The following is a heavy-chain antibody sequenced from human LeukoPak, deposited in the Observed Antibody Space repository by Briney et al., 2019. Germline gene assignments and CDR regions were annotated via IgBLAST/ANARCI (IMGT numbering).Heavy chain of an antibody. CDR1: GFIFSSSA. D-gene: IGHD3-22*01. J-gene: IGHJ4*02. CDR2: ISDNGGNT. V-gene: IGHV3-23*01. Sequence: GGSLRLSCAASGFIFSSSAMNWVRQAPGKGLEWVSTISDNGGNTYYPDSVKGRFTISRDNSKNTLYLQMNSLRAEDTAVYYCAKLMGYYDSSGYYYPLPFDYWGQGTLVTVSS. CDR3: AKLMGYYDSSGYYYPLPFDY.